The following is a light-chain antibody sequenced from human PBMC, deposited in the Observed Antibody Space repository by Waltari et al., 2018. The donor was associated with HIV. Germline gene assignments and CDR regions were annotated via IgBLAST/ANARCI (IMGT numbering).Light chain of an antibody. CDR2: DVS. V-gene: IGLV2-14*03. CDR3: SSYTSSSPSYV. J-gene: IGLJ1*01. Sequence: QSVLTQPASVSGSPGQSLNISCPGTSSDVGGSDDVSWYQQHPGKAPKLIIYDVSDRPSGVSNRFSGSKSGNTASLTISGLQAEDEADYYCSSYTSSSPSYVFATGTKVTVV. CDR1: SSDVGGSDD.